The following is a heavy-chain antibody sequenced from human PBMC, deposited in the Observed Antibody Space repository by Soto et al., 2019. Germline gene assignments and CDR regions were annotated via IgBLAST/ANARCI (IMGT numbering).Heavy chain of an antibody. V-gene: IGHV1-2*04. CDR2: INPNSGGT. J-gene: IGHJ4*02. Sequence: ASGKVSCKASGYTFTGYYMHWVRQAPGQGLEWMGWINPNSGGTNYAQKFQGWVTMTRDTSISTAYMELSRLRSDDTAVYYCARESGSSDFDYWGQGTLVNVSS. D-gene: IGHD6-25*01. CDR1: GYTFTGYY. CDR3: ARESGSSDFDY.